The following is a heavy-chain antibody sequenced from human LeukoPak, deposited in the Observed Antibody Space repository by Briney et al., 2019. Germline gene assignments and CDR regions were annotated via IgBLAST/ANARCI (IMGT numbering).Heavy chain of an antibody. Sequence: GASVTVSFTASGYTFTIYDINWVRQATGQGLEWMGWMNPNSGNTGYAQKFQGRVTMTRNTSISTAYMELSSLRSEDTAVYYCARGRESSGWYDLWFWGQGTLVTVSS. D-gene: IGHD6-19*01. CDR2: MNPNSGNT. J-gene: IGHJ4*02. CDR1: GYTFTIYD. V-gene: IGHV1-8*01. CDR3: ARGRESSGWYDLWF.